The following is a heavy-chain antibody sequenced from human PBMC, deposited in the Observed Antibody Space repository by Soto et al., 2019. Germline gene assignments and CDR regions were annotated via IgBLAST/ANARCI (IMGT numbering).Heavy chain of an antibody. J-gene: IGHJ6*02. V-gene: IGHV4-31*03. CDR2: IYYSGST. CDR3: ARAGSAAAGFYYYYGMDV. Sequence: SETLSLTCTVSGGSISSGGYYWSWIRQHPGEGLEWIGYIYYSGSTYYNPSLKSRVTISVDTSKNQFSLKLSSVTAADAAVYYCARAGSAAAGFYYYYGMDVWGQGTTVTVSS. CDR1: GGSISSGGYY. D-gene: IGHD6-13*01.